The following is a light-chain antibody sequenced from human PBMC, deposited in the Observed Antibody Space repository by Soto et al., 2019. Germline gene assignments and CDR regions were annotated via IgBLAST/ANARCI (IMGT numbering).Light chain of an antibody. J-gene: IGLJ1*01. CDR3: SSYTSSSTYV. V-gene: IGLV2-14*01. Sequence: QAVLTQPASVSGYAGQAITISCTGTSSDVGGYNYVSWYQQHPGKAPKLMIYEVSNRPSGVSNRFSGSKSGNTASLTISGLQAEDEADYYCSSYTSSSTYVFGTGTKVTVL. CDR1: SSDVGGYNY. CDR2: EVS.